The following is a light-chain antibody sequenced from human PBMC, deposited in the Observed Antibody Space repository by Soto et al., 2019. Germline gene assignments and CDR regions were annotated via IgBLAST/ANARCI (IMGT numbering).Light chain of an antibody. CDR3: SSYTSSSNVI. Sequence: QSALTQPASVSGSPGQSITISCTGTSSDVGGYNYVSWYQQHPGKAPKLMIYDVSNRPSGVSNRFSGSKSGNTASLTISGXQAEDEXXYYCSSYTSSSNVIFGGGTKLTVL. CDR1: SSDVGGYNY. J-gene: IGLJ2*01. CDR2: DVS. V-gene: IGLV2-14*01.